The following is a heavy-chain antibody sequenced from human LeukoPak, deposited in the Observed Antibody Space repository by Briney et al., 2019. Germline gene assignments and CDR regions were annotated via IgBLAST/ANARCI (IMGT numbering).Heavy chain of an antibody. CDR1: GFTFSSYA. D-gene: IGHD3-10*01. J-gene: IGHJ4*02. CDR2: ISGSGGST. CDR3: AKSRGSGTYEAIDY. Sequence: GGSLRLSCAASGFTFSSYAMSWVRQAPGKGLEWVSAISGSGGSTYYADSVKGRFTISRDNSKNTLYLQMNSLRAEDTALYYCAKSRGSGTYEAIDYWGQGTLVTVSS. V-gene: IGHV3-23*01.